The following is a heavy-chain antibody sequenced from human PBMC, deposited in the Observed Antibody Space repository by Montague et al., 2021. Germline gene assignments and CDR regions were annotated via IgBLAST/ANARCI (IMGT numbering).Heavy chain of an antibody. J-gene: IGHJ5*02. D-gene: IGHD6-13*01. CDR1: GASITSNIYY. Sequence: SDPLSLTCTVSGASITSNIYYWGWIRQSPGKGLEWIGSIYYSGNSIYQPSLKSRITMAVDTSKDQFSLKLSSVTAADTAIYYCARVFSSWYVGWFDPWGQGTLVTVSS. V-gene: IGHV4-39*07. CDR3: ARVFSSWYVGWFDP. CDR2: IYYSGNS.